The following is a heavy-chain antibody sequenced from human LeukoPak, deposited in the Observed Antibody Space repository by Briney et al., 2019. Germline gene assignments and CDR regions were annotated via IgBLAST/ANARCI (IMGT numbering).Heavy chain of an antibody. J-gene: IGHJ4*02. Sequence: ASVKVSCKASGGTFSSYAISWVRQAPGQGLEWMGRIIPILGIANYAQKFQGRVTITADKSTSTAYMELSSLRSEDTAVYYCARDREVTAILVTDYWGQGTLVTVSS. CDR3: ARDREVTAILVTDY. D-gene: IGHD2-21*02. V-gene: IGHV1-69*04. CDR2: IIPILGIA. CDR1: GGTFSSYA.